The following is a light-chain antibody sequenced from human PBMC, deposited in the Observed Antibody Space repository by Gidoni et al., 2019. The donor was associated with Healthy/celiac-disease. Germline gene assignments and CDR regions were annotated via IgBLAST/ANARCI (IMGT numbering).Light chain of an antibody. J-gene: IGKJ2*01. CDR3: QQYNNWPPMYT. CDR1: QSVSSN. Sequence: GERATLSCRASQSVSSNLAWYQQKPGQAPRLLIYGASTRATGIPARFSGSGSGTEFTLTISSLQSEDFAVYYCQQYNNWPPMYTFXXXTKLEIK. CDR2: GAS. V-gene: IGKV3-15*01.